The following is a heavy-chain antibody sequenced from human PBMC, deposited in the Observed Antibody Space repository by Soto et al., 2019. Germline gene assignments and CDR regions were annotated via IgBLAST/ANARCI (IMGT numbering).Heavy chain of an antibody. J-gene: IGHJ4*02. D-gene: IGHD3-16*01. V-gene: IGHV1-69*13. Sequence: SVKVSCKASGGTFSTFGISWVRQAPGQGLEWMGGIIPFFGTANYAQKFQDRVTITADESTSTVYMDLRSLRSEDTAIYYCARTPPMDSGDKYYFDFWGQGALVTVSS. CDR2: IIPFFGTA. CDR3: ARTPPMDSGDKYYFDF. CDR1: GGTFSTFG.